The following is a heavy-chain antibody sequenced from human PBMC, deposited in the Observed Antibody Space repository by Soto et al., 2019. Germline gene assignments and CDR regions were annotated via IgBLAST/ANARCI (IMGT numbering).Heavy chain of an antibody. Sequence: GGSLRLSCATSGFTFSGYSMHWFRQAPGKGLEWVAVTSSDGGTKFYADSVKGRFTVSRDNSKNTLYLQMNSLRAEDTAVYYCAKELELSFDYWGQGTLVTVSS. CDR1: GFTFSGYS. J-gene: IGHJ4*02. CDR3: AKELELSFDY. V-gene: IGHV3-30-3*01. D-gene: IGHD1-7*01. CDR2: TSSDGGTK.